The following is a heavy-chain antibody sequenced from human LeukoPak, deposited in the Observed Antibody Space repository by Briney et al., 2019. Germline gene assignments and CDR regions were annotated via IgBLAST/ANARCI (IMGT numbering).Heavy chain of an antibody. Sequence: SVKVSCKASGDTFSSYAISWVRQAPGQGLEWMGRIIPIFGTANYAQKFQDRVTITTDESTSTAYMELSSLRSEDTAVYYWAREDSGRTFDYWGQGTLVTVSS. CDR2: IIPIFGTA. V-gene: IGHV1-69*05. J-gene: IGHJ4*02. CDR3: AREDSGRTFDY. CDR1: GDTFSSYA. D-gene: IGHD1-26*01.